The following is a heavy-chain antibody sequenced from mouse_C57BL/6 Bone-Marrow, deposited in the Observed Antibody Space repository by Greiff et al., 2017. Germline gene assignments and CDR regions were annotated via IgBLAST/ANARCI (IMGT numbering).Heavy chain of an antibody. Sequence: VKLQQSGPELVKPGASVKLSCKASGYTFTSYDINWVKQRPGPGLEWIGWIYPRDGSTKYNEKFKGKATLTVDTSSSTAYMELHSLTSEDSAVYFCARDYGSSYWYFDVWGTGTTVTVSS. CDR2: IYPRDGST. V-gene: IGHV1-85*01. CDR3: ARDYGSSYWYFDV. J-gene: IGHJ1*03. D-gene: IGHD1-1*01. CDR1: GYTFTSYD.